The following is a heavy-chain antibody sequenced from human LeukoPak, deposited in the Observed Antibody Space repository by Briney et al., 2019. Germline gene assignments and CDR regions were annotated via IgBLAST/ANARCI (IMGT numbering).Heavy chain of an antibody. J-gene: IGHJ4*02. V-gene: IGHV3-30*04. D-gene: IGHD2-15*01. Sequence: GGSLRLSCAASGFTFSSYAMHWVRQAPGKGLEWVAVISYDGSNKYYADSVKGRFTISRDNSKKTLYLLMNSLRAEDTALYYCAKDLWGFVEVAAILDYWGQGTLVTVSS. CDR2: ISYDGSNK. CDR3: AKDLWGFVEVAAILDY. CDR1: GFTFSSYA.